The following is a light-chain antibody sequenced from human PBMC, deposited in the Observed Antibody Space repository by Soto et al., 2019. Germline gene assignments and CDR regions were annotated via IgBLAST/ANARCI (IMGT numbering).Light chain of an antibody. CDR2: END. Sequence: SVLTQPPSVSAAPGQKVTISCSGGSSNIGNNDVSWYQQLPGTAPQLIVYENDKRPSGIPDRFSGSKSDTSATLGITGLQTGDEAAYYCGTWENGLSAAVFGGGTKLTVL. CDR1: SSNIGNND. V-gene: IGLV1-51*02. CDR3: GTWENGLSAAV. J-gene: IGLJ2*01.